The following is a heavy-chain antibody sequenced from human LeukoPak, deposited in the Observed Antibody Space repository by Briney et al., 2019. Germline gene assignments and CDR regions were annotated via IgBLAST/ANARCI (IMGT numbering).Heavy chain of an antibody. V-gene: IGHV5-10-1*01. CDR1: AYSFTRYW. Sequence: GESLKISCKGSAYSFTRYWISWVRQMPGKGLAWMGRIDPSDSYTNYSPSFQGHVTISADKSISTAYLQWSSLKASDTAMYYCARLGAPYYYYGMDVWGKGTTVTVSS. CDR3: ARLGAPYYYYGMDV. J-gene: IGHJ6*04. CDR2: IDPSDSYT.